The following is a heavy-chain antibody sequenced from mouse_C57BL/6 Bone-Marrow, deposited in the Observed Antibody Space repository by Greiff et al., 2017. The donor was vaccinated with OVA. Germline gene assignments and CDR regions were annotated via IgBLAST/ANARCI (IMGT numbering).Heavy chain of an antibody. CDR2: ILPGRGST. J-gene: IGHJ1*03. V-gene: IGHV1-9*01. CDR1: GYTFTGYW. CDR3: AREGDGYYLYWYFDV. D-gene: IGHD2-3*01. Sequence: QVQLQQSGAELMKPGASVKLSCKATGYTFTGYWIEWVKQRPGHGLEWIGEILPGRGSTNYNEKFKGKATFTADTSSNTAYMQLSSLTTEDSAIYYCAREGDGYYLYWYFDVWGTGTTVTVSS.